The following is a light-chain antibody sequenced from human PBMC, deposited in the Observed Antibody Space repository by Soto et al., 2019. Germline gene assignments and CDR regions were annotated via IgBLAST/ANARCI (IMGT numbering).Light chain of an antibody. CDR2: GAS. V-gene: IGKV3-20*01. Sequence: ETVLTQSPGTLSLSPGERATLSCRASQSVCIRCLAWCQQKPGQAPRLLIFGASSRATGIPDRFSGSGSGTDFTLTISRLEPEDFAVYYCQHYGTSPWTFGQGTKVEIK. CDR1: QSVCIRC. CDR3: QHYGTSPWT. J-gene: IGKJ1*01.